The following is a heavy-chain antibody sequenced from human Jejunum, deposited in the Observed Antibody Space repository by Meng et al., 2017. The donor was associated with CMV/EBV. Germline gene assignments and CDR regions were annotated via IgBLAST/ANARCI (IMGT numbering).Heavy chain of an antibody. D-gene: IGHD2-21*01. CDR3: ADIGVGDQGF. Sequence: VQGLGPGGGLTLAGRSLSLSCAGCGFTGSSHYMSWIRQAPGKGLEWVSIIYTNGKTFYADSVESRFAISRDNSKNTLYLQMSSLRVEDTAVYSCADIGVGDQGFWGQGTLVTVSS. CDR1: GFTGSSHY. CDR2: IYTNGKT. V-gene: IGHV3-53*01. J-gene: IGHJ4*02.